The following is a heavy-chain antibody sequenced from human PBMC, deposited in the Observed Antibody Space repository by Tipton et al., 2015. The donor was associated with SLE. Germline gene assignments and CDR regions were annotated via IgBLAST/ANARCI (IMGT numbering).Heavy chain of an antibody. D-gene: IGHD3-9*01. J-gene: IGHJ6*02. Sequence: QLVQSGAEVKKPGASVKVSCKASGYTFTSYYMHWVRQAPGQGLEWMGIINPSGGSTSYAQKFQGRVTMTRDTSTSTVYMELSSLRSEDTAVYYCARAGDDILTGYGMDVWGQGTTVTVSS. CDR1: GYTFTSYY. CDR3: ARAGDDILTGYGMDV. CDR2: INPSGGST. V-gene: IGHV1-46*01.